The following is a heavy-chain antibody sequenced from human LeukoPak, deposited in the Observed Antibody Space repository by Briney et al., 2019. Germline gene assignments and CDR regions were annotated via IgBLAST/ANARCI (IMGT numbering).Heavy chain of an antibody. V-gene: IGHV1-24*01. Sequence: GASVKVSCKVSGYTLNELSMHWVRQTPGKGLERMGGFDPEDGGTIYAQKFQGRVTLTEDTATDTAYMELSNLRSEDTAVYYCAIEVGDYNNYVRGWFDPWGQGTLVTVSS. CDR3: AIEVGDYNNYVRGWFDP. J-gene: IGHJ5*02. D-gene: IGHD4-11*01. CDR1: GYTLNELS. CDR2: FDPEDGGT.